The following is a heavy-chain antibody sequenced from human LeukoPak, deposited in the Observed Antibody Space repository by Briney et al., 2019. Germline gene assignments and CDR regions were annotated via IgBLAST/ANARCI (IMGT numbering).Heavy chain of an antibody. D-gene: IGHD5-24*01. Sequence: SVKVSCKASGGTFSSYAISWVRQAPGQGLEWMGRIIPILGIANYAQKFQGRVTITADKSTSTAHMELSSLRSEDTAVYYCARDGEMATITTYWGQGTLVTVSS. CDR2: IIPILGIA. J-gene: IGHJ4*02. CDR3: ARDGEMATITTY. CDR1: GGTFSSYA. V-gene: IGHV1-69*04.